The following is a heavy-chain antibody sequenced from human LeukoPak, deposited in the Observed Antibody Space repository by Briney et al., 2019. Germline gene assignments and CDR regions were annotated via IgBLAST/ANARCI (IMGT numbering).Heavy chain of an antibody. CDR3: ARWGSTSCYDY. CDR1: GFTFSSYW. CDR2: ISTNGDST. Sequence: GGSLRLSCVASGFTFSSYWMHWVRQAPGKGLEYVSAISTNGDSTYYADSVKGRFTISRDNSKNTLFLQMGSLRADDMAVYYCARWGSTSCYDYWGQGTLVTVSS. D-gene: IGHD2-2*01. J-gene: IGHJ4*02. V-gene: IGHV3-64*02.